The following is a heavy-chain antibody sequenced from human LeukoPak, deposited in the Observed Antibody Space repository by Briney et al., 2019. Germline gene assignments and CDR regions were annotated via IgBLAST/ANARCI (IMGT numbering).Heavy chain of an antibody. J-gene: IGHJ4*02. CDR3: ARVEAVAGHNPFDY. V-gene: IGHV3-48*02. Sequence: PGGSLRLSCAASGFTFSNAWMSWVRQAPGKGLEWVSYISSSSSTIYYADSVKGRFTISRDNAKNSLYLQMNSLRDEDTAVYYCARVEAVAGHNPFDYWGQGTLVTVSS. CDR2: ISSSSSTI. CDR1: GFTFSNAW. D-gene: IGHD6-19*01.